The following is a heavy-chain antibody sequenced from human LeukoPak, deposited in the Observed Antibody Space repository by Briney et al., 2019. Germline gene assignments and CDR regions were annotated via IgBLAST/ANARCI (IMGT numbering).Heavy chain of an antibody. CDR1: GGSIGSSPYF. Sequence: SETLSLTCTVSGGSIGSSPYFWGWIRQPPGKGLEWIGSISSSGSAYYNPSLKSRVTISVDTSKNQFSLKLSSVNAADTAVYYCARHAGRYGLDYWGQGTLLTVSS. CDR3: ARHAGRYGLDY. V-gene: IGHV4-39*01. D-gene: IGHD3-10*01. CDR2: ISSSGSA. J-gene: IGHJ4*02.